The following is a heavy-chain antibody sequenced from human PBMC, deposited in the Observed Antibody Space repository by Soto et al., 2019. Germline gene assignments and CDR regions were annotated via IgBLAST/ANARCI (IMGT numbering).Heavy chain of an antibody. V-gene: IGHV1-46*01. J-gene: IGHJ3*02. CDR1: GYTFTSYY. CDR2: INPNDGKT. CDR3: ATPSPLGRNAFDI. Sequence: GASVKVSCKASGYTFTSYYMHWVRQAPGQGLEWMGRINPNDGKTSYAQKFQGRVTMTKDTSTNTAYMELSSLRSEDTAVYYCATPSPLGRNAFDIWGQGTMVTVSS.